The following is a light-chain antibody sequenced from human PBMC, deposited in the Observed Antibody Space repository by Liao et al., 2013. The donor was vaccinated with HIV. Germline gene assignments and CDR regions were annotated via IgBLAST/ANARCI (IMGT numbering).Light chain of an antibody. Sequence: SYELTQAPSVSVSPGQTARISCSGDKLGDKYVSWYQQKPGRSPVLVIYQDAKRPPGIPERFSGSNSGNTATLTISGTPAVDEADYYCQAWDSNTNYVFGTGTQVTVL. CDR1: KLGDKY. CDR2: QDA. CDR3: QAWDSNTNYV. J-gene: IGLJ1*01. V-gene: IGLV3-1*01.